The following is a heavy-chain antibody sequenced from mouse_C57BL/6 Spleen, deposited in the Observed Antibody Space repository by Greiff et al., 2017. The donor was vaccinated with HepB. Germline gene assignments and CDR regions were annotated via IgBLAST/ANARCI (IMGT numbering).Heavy chain of an antibody. D-gene: IGHD1-1*01. Sequence: EVKLEESGPELVKPGASVKISCKASGYSFTGYYMHWVKQSSEKSLEWIGEINPSTGGTSYNQKFKGKATLTVDKSSSTAYMQLKSLTSEDSADYYCVSDYYGSSYPYFDVWGTGTTVTVSS. V-gene: IGHV1-43*01. CDR3: VSDYYGSSYPYFDV. J-gene: IGHJ1*03. CDR1: GYSFTGYY. CDR2: INPSTGGT.